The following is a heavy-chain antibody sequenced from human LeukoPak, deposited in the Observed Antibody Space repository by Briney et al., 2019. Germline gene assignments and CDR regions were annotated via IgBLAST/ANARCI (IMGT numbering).Heavy chain of an antibody. CDR1: GFTVSSNY. D-gene: IGHD3-22*01. Sequence: GGSLRLSCAPSGFTVSSNYMSWVRQAPGKGLEWVSVIYSGGSTYYADSVKGRFTISRDNSKNTLFLQMNSLRAEDTAVYYCAKDALPGYYESSTYYHNWGQGTLVTVSS. V-gene: IGHV3-53*01. CDR2: IYSGGST. J-gene: IGHJ4*02. CDR3: AKDALPGYYESSTYYHN.